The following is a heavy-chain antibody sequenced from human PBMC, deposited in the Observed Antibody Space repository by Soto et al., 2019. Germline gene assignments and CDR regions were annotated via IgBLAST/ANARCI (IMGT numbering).Heavy chain of an antibody. CDR3: AKDRSRGIVVVPAAGYFDY. J-gene: IGHJ4*02. CDR2: ISGSGGSP. D-gene: IGHD2-2*01. Sequence: EVQLLESGGGLVQPGGSLRLSCAASGFTFSSYAMSWVRQAPGKGLEWVSAISGSGGSPYYADSVKGRFTISRDNSKNTLYLQMNSLRAEDTAVYYCAKDRSRGIVVVPAAGYFDYWGQGALVTVSS. CDR1: GFTFSSYA. V-gene: IGHV3-23*01.